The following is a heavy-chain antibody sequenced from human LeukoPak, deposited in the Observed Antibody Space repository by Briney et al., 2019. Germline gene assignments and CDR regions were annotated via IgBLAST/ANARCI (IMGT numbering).Heavy chain of an antibody. CDR3: AKGQGGVVVPAAIVSIGEDY. J-gene: IGHJ4*02. D-gene: IGHD2-2*01. CDR1: GFTFNDVW. V-gene: IGHV3-30*02. CDR2: IRYDGSNK. Sequence: PGGSLRPSCAAFGFTFNDVWMGWVRQAPGKGLEWVAFIRYDGSNKYYADSVKGRFTISRDNSKNTLYLQMNSLRAEDTAVYYCAKGQGGVVVPAAIVSIGEDYWGQGTLVTVSS.